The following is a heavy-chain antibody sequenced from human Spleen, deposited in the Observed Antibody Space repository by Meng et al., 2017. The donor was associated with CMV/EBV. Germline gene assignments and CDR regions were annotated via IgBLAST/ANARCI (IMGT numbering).Heavy chain of an antibody. Sequence: ASVKVSCKASGYTFTDYYMHWVRQAPGQGLEWMGWINPDSGGTSYAQKFQGRVTMTSDTSISTAYMELSRLRSDDTAVYYCARCGRYCSNTRCSDFDYWGQGALVTVSS. CDR3: ARCGRYCSNTRCSDFDY. CDR2: INPDSGGT. V-gene: IGHV1-2*02. D-gene: IGHD2-2*01. CDR1: GYTFTDYY. J-gene: IGHJ4*02.